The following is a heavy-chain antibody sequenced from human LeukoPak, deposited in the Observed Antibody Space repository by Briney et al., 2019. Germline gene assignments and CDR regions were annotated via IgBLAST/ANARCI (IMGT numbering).Heavy chain of an antibody. CDR3: ARQVVVPAAMGGYYMDV. V-gene: IGHV5-51*01. J-gene: IGHJ6*03. Sequence: GGSLKISFKGSGYRFTSYWIGWVRPMPGKGLEWMGIIYPGDSDTRYSPSFQGQVTISADKSISTAYLQWSSLKASDTAMYYCARQVVVPAAMGGYYMDVWGKGTTVTVSS. CDR1: GYRFTSYW. CDR2: IYPGDSDT. D-gene: IGHD2-2*01.